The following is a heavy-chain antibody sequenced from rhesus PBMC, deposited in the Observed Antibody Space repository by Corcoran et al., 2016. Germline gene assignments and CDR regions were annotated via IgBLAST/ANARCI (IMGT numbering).Heavy chain of an antibody. J-gene: IGHJ2*01. CDR3: ARGGGYGYWYFDL. CDR1: GASPSSNY. Sequence: QVQLQESGPGLVQPSETLPPTCAVSGASPSSNYWRWTRQAPGKGLEWIGRIDGSGGSTHYNPSLKSRVTISIDTSKNQFSLKLSSVTAADTAVYYCARGGGYGYWYFDLWGPGTPITISS. CDR2: IDGSGGST. D-gene: IGHD5-36*01. V-gene: IGHV4S2*01.